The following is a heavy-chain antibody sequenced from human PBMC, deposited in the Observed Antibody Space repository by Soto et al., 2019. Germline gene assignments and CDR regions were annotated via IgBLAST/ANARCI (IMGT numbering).Heavy chain of an antibody. Sequence: QVQLQESGPGLVKPSETLSLTCTVSGGSISSYYWSWIRQPPGKGLEWIGYIYYSGSTNYNPSLKSRFTISVDTSKNQFSLKLSSVTAADTAVYYCARDRGSGSYYRGGMDVWGQGTTVTVSS. CDR1: GGSISSYY. CDR2: IYYSGST. CDR3: ARDRGSGSYYRGGMDV. J-gene: IGHJ6*02. D-gene: IGHD3-10*01. V-gene: IGHV4-59*01.